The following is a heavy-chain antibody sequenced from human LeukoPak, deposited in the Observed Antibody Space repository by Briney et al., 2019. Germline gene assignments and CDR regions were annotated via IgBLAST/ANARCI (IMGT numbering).Heavy chain of an antibody. CDR1: GYTFTYYY. J-gene: IGHJ4*02. V-gene: IGHV1-46*01. D-gene: IGHD1-26*01. CDR2: INPSSGST. CDR3: ARAEGVGMGY. Sequence: ASVKVSCKASGYTFTYYYIHWVRQAPGQGLEWMAIINPSSGSTTYAQKFQGRVTLTRDTSTSTVYMELSSLRSEDTAVYYCARAEGVGMGYWGQGTLVTVSS.